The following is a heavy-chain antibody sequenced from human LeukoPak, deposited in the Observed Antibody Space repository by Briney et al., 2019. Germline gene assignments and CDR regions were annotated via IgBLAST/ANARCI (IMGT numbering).Heavy chain of an antibody. CDR2: IIPIFGTA. Sequence: ASVKVSCKASGGTFSSYAISWVRQAPGQGLEWMGGIIPIFGTANYAQKFQGRVTITADESTSTAYMELSSLRSEDTAVYYCARPRGCSYGYGGPFDYWGQGTLVTVSS. CDR1: GGTFSSYA. V-gene: IGHV1-69*01. D-gene: IGHD5-18*01. CDR3: ARPRGCSYGYGGPFDY. J-gene: IGHJ4*02.